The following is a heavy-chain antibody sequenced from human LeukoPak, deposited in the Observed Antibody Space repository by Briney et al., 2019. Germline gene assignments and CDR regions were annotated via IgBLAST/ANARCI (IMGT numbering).Heavy chain of an antibody. J-gene: IGHJ6*04. V-gene: IGHV3-30*18. CDR3: AELGITMIGGV. Sequence: GGSLRLSCAASGFTFSSYGMHWVRQAPGKGLGWVAVISYDGSNQYYADSVKGRFTISRDNSKNTLYLQMNSLRAEDTAVYYCAELGITMIGGVWGKGTTVTISS. CDR1: GFTFSSYG. D-gene: IGHD3-10*02. CDR2: ISYDGSNQ.